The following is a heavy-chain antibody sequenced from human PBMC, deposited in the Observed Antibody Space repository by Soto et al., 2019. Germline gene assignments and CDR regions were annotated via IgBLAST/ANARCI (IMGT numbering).Heavy chain of an antibody. D-gene: IGHD6-13*01. CDR3: ARYRREAVAGYTLDN. CDR1: GFSFDNYA. J-gene: IGHJ4*02. Sequence: GSLRLSCSASGFSFDNYAIHWIRQPPGKGLEWIGYVYNSGSTNYNPSLKSRVTISEDTSKSQFSLKVNSMTAADTAVYYCARYRREAVAGYTLDNWGQGILVTVSS. CDR2: VYNSGST. V-gene: IGHV4-59*01.